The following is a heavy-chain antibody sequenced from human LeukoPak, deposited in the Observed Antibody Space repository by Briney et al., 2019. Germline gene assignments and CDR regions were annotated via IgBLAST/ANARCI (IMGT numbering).Heavy chain of an antibody. CDR3: ARTQSQSGSYRYYFGY. V-gene: IGHV4-61*08. D-gene: IGHD1-26*01. CDR1: GASVGSAGYY. Sequence: SETLSLTCTVSGASVGSAGYYWSWIRQPPGGGLEWIGYIYHISNTNYNPSLKSRVTMSVDPSKNRFSLKLNSVTAADTAVYYCARTQSQSGSYRYYFGYWGQRTLVTVSS. CDR2: IYHISNT. J-gene: IGHJ4*02.